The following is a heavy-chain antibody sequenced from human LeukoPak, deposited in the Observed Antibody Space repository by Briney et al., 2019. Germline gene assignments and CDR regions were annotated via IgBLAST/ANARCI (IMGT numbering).Heavy chain of an antibody. D-gene: IGHD6-13*01. CDR2: ISSSGSTI. CDR3: ARKRQQLGYYYGMDV. J-gene: IGHJ6*02. CDR1: GFTFSSYE. V-gene: IGHV3-48*03. Sequence: GGSLRLSCAASGFTFSSYEMNWVRQAPGKGLEWVSYISSSGSTIYYADSVKGRFTISRDNAKNSLYLQMNSLRAEDTAVYYCARKRQQLGYYYGMDVWGQGTTVTVSS.